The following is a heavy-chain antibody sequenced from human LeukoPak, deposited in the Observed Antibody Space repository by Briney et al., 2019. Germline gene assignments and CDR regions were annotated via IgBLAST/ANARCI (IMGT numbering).Heavy chain of an antibody. CDR3: ARVGITMVRGVIMWGNWFYP. V-gene: IGHV3-7*01. D-gene: IGHD3-10*01. J-gene: IGHJ5*02. CDR2: IKQDGSEK. Sequence: GGSLRLSCAASGFTFSIYWMSWVRQAPGKGPEWVASIKQDGSEKYYVASVKGRFTISRDNAKNSLYLQMNSLRAEDTAVYYCARVGITMVRGVIMWGNWFYPWGQGPLATVSS. CDR1: GFTFSIYW.